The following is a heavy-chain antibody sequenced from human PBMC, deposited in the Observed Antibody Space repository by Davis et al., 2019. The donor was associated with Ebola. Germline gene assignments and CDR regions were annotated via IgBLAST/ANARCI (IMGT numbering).Heavy chain of an antibody. D-gene: IGHD1-26*01. V-gene: IGHV4-34*01. CDR2: INHSGST. CDR3: ARGRYSGSYSDY. J-gene: IGHJ4*02. CDR1: GGSFSGYY. Sequence: PGGSLRLSCAVYGGSFSGYYWSWIRQPPGKGLEWIGEINHSGSTNYNPSLKSRVTISVDTSKNQFSLKLSSVTAADTAVYYCARGRYSGSYSDYWGQGTLVTVSS.